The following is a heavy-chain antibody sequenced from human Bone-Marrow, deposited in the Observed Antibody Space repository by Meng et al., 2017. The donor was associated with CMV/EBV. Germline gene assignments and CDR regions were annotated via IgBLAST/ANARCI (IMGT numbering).Heavy chain of an antibody. CDR1: GFTFSSYG. Sequence: GESLKISCAASGFTFSSYGMHWVRQAPGKGLEWVAFIRYDGSNKYYADSVKGRFTISRDNAKNTLHLQMDNLRAEDTAVYYCARDSLTAGYYGMDVWGQGATVTVSS. V-gene: IGHV3-30*02. CDR3: ARDSLTAGYYGMDV. D-gene: IGHD1-20*01. J-gene: IGHJ6*02. CDR2: IRYDGSNK.